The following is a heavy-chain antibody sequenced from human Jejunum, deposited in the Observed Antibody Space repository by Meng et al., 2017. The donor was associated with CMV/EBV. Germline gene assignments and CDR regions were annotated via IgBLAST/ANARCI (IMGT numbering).Heavy chain of an antibody. CDR3: ARQYGRSVFDY. V-gene: IGHV4-39*07. D-gene: IGHD2/OR15-2a*01. J-gene: IGHJ4*02. CDR2: IFYTGGT. Sequence: CPVSGGSISSSIYYWGWIRQPPGKGLEWIGSIFYTGGTYYNPSLTSRVTISVDTSKSHLSLELSSVTAADTAMYYCARQYGRSVFDYWGQGTLVTVSS. CDR1: GGSISSSIYY.